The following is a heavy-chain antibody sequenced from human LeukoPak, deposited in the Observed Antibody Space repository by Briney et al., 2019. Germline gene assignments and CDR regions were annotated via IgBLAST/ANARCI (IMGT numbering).Heavy chain of an antibody. CDR3: AKAVTYYYDSSGYNYFDY. J-gene: IGHJ4*02. CDR2: ISGGST. CDR1: GFTFSSSD. Sequence: GGSLRLSCAASGFTFSSSDMHWVRQAPGKGLEWVSSISGGSTYYADSRKGRFTISRDNSKNTLHLQMNSLRAEDTAVYYCAKAVTYYYDSSGYNYFDYWGQGTLVTVSS. D-gene: IGHD3-22*01. V-gene: IGHV3-38-3*01.